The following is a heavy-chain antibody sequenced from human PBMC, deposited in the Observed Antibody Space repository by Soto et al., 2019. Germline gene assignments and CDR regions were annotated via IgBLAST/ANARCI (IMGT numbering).Heavy chain of an antibody. J-gene: IGHJ4*02. CDR1: GYTFTSYG. V-gene: IGHV1-18*01. Sequence: ASVKVSCKASGYTFTSYGISWVRQAPGQGLEWMGWISAYNGNTNYAQKLQGRVTMTRDTSTSTAYMELRSLRSDDTAVYYCARDPDCSGGSCYYSYFDYWGQGTLVTVSS. D-gene: IGHD2-15*01. CDR3: ARDPDCSGGSCYYSYFDY. CDR2: ISAYNGNT.